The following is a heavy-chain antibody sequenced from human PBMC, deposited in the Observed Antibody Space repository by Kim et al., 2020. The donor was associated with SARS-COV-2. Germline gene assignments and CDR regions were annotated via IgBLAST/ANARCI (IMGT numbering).Heavy chain of an antibody. CDR2: MKSKTDGGTT. CDR1: RFTFSNAW. V-gene: IGHV3-15*01. D-gene: IGHD6-13*01. J-gene: IGHJ4*02. Sequence: GGSLRLSCAASRFTFSNAWMSWVRQAPAKGLEWVGRMKSKTDGGTTDYAAPVKGRFTISRDDSKNMLYLQMNSLKTEDTAVYYCTRLIAIAGDWGQGTLVTVSS. CDR3: TRLIAIAGD.